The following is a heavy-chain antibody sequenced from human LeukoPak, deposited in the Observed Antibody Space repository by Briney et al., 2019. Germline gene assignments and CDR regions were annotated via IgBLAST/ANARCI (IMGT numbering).Heavy chain of an antibody. Sequence: ASVKISCKASGYTFTGYYMHWVRQAPGQGLEWMAWINPNSGGTNYAQKFQGRVTMTRDTSISTAYMELSRLRSDDTAVYYCARTYCSGGSCYSDNYSMDVWGKGTTVTVSS. CDR3: ARTYCSGGSCYSDNYSMDV. CDR1: GYTFTGYY. V-gene: IGHV1-2*02. J-gene: IGHJ6*03. D-gene: IGHD2-15*01. CDR2: INPNSGGT.